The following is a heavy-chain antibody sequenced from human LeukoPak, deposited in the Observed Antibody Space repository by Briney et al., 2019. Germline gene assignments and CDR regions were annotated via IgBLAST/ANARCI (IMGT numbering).Heavy chain of an antibody. Sequence: PSETLSLTCTVSGGSISSYYWSWIRQPPGKGLEWIGYIYYSGSTNYNPSLKSRVTISVDTSKNQFSLKLSSVTAADTAVYYCARDGHRYSGSYHYFDYWGQGTLVTVSS. D-gene: IGHD1-26*01. CDR2: IYYSGST. CDR3: ARDGHRYSGSYHYFDY. J-gene: IGHJ4*02. V-gene: IGHV4-59*01. CDR1: GGSISSYY.